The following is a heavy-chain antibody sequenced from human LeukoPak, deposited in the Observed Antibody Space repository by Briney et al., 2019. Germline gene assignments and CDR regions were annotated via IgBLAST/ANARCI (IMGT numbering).Heavy chain of an antibody. CDR3: VRDHYYNSSGYTFGY. Sequence: TSETLSLTCTVSGGSISSYYWSWIRQPPGKRLEWIGYIYSCGSTNYSPSLKDRVTISVDTSKNQFSLKLSSATAADTAVYYCVRDHYYNSSGYTFGYWGQGTLVTVSS. CDR2: IYSCGST. D-gene: IGHD3-22*01. CDR1: GGSISSYY. V-gene: IGHV4-59*01. J-gene: IGHJ4*02.